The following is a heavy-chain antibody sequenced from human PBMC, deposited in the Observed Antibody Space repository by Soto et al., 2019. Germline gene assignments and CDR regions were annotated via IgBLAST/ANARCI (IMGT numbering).Heavy chain of an antibody. CDR3: AKDTYYHDSSGYYVFDY. Sequence: SLRLSCADSGFTFTDYGMHWVRQAPGKGLEWVAVISYDGSNKNYADSVKDRFTISRDNSKNTLYLQMNNLRAEDTAVKYCAKDTYYHDSSGYYVFDYWGQGTLVTVSS. CDR1: GFTFTDYG. D-gene: IGHD3-22*01. J-gene: IGHJ4*02. CDR2: ISYDGSNK. V-gene: IGHV3-30*18.